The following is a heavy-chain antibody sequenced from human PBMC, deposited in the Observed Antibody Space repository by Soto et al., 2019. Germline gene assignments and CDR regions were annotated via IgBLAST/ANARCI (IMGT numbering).Heavy chain of an antibody. CDR2: LSYDGSKE. CDR1: GFTFSSFG. V-gene: IGHV3-30*18. D-gene: IGHD4-17*01. Sequence: PGGSLRLSCAASGFTFSSFGMHWVRQAPGKGLEWVAPLSYDGSKEYYADSVKGRFSVARDNSKNTLYPQMNSLRVEDTAVYFCAKRLLRGTTLSVLDYWGRGTLVTVSS. J-gene: IGHJ4*02. CDR3: AKRLLRGTTLSVLDY.